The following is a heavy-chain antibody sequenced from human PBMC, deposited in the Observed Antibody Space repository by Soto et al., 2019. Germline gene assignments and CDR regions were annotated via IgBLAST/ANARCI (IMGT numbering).Heavy chain of an antibody. V-gene: IGHV1-69*01. CDR2: IIPIFGTA. CDR1: GGTFSSYA. CDR3: ASATGLRRVYSYGYVYYFDY. Sequence: QVQLVQSGAEVKKPGSSVKVSCKASGGTFSSYAISWVRQAPGQGLEWMGGIIPIFGTANYAQKFQGRVTITADESTSTAYMELSSLRSEDTAVYYCASATGLRRVYSYGYVYYFDYWGQGTLVTVSS. J-gene: IGHJ4*02. D-gene: IGHD5-18*01.